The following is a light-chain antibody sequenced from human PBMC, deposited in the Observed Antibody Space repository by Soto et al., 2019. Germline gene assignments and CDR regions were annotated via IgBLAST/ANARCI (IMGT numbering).Light chain of an antibody. J-gene: IGKJ4*01. Sequence: EIVMTQSPATLSVSPGERATLSCRASQSVSSNLAWYQQKPGQAPRLLIYGASTRATGIPARFSGSESGTEFTLTISSLQSVDFAVYYCQQYNNWAPFTFGGRTKVEIK. V-gene: IGKV3-15*01. CDR1: QSVSSN. CDR2: GAS. CDR3: QQYNNWAPFT.